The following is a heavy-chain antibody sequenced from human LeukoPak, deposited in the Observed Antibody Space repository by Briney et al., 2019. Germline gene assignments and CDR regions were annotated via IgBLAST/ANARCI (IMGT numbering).Heavy chain of an antibody. CDR1: GFTFGDYA. CDR3: TRDPGPYSSSWYRNGQWLPYFDY. CDR2: IRSKAYGGTT. Sequence: GGSLRLSCTASGFTFGDYAMSWFRQAPGKGLEWVGFIRSKAYGGTTEYAASVKGRFTISRDDSKSIAYLQMNSLKTEDTAVYYCTRDPGPYSSSWYRNGQWLPYFDYWGQGTLVTVSS. J-gene: IGHJ4*02. V-gene: IGHV3-49*03. D-gene: IGHD6-13*01.